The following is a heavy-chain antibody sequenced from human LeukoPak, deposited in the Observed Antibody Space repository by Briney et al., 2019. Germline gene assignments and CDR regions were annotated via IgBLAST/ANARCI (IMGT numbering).Heavy chain of an antibody. CDR3: ARSGQYYFDY. J-gene: IGHJ4*02. V-gene: IGHV3-7*01. Sequence: GGSLRLSCAAPGFTFSSYWMSWVRQAPGKGLEWVANIKQDGSEKYYVDSVKGRFTISRDNAKNSLYLRMNSLRAEDTAVYYCARSGQYYFDYWGQGTLVTVSS. CDR1: GFTFSSYW. CDR2: IKQDGSEK. D-gene: IGHD3-10*01.